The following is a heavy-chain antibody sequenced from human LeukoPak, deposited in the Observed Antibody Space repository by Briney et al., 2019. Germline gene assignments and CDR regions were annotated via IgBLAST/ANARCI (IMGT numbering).Heavy chain of an antibody. Sequence: PGGSLRLSCAASGFTFSSYSMNWVRQAPGKGLEWVSSISSSSSYIYYADSVKGRFTISRDNAKNSLYLQMNSLRAEHTAVYYCARGTIVAVAGNLNFWGQGTLVTVSS. J-gene: IGHJ4*02. V-gene: IGHV3-21*01. D-gene: IGHD6-19*01. CDR2: ISSSSSYI. CDR1: GFTFSSYS. CDR3: ARGTIVAVAGNLNF.